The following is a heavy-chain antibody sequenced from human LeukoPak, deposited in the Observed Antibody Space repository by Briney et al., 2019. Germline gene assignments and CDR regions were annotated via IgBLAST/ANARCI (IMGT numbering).Heavy chain of an antibody. V-gene: IGHV3-48*01. CDR1: GFTFSSYG. Sequence: GGSLRLSCAASGFTFSSYGMHWVRQAPGKGLEWVSYISSSSSTIYYADSVKGRFTISRDNAKNSLYLQMNSLRAEDTAVYYCARDPGYSSSWYIGYWGQGTLVTVSS. CDR3: ARDPGYSSSWYIGY. D-gene: IGHD6-13*01. CDR2: ISSSSSTI. J-gene: IGHJ4*02.